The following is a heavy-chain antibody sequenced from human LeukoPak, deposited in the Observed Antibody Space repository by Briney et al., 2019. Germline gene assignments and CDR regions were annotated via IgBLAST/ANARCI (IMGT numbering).Heavy chain of an antibody. CDR1: GYSISSGYY. J-gene: IGHJ3*02. CDR3: ARVGGITMIVVLITDAFDI. D-gene: IGHD3-22*01. CDR2: IYHSGRT. V-gene: IGHV4-38-2*02. Sequence: PSETLSLTCTVSGYSISSGYYWGWIRQPPGKGLEWIGSIYHSGRTFYNPSLKSRVTISVDTSKNQFSLKLSSVTAADTAVYYCARVGGITMIVVLITDAFDIWGQGTMVTVSS.